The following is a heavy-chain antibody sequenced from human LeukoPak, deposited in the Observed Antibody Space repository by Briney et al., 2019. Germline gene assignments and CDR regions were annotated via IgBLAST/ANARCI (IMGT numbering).Heavy chain of an antibody. CDR2: ISYDGSNK. CDR1: GCTFISYG. D-gene: IGHD3-16*02. CDR3: AKDIELSI. Sequence: GRSLRLSCAASGCTFISYGMHWLRQAPGKGLEWVALISYDGSNKYYADSVKGRFTISRDNSKNTLSLQMNSLRVEDTAMYYCAKDIELSILGLGTMVTVSS. V-gene: IGHV3-30*18. J-gene: IGHJ3*02.